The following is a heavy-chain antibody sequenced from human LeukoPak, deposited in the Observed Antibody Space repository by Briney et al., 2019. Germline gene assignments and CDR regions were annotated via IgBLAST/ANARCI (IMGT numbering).Heavy chain of an antibody. D-gene: IGHD5-24*01. CDR2: INPSGGST. CDR3: ARSLRLQLRLFDY. CDR1: GYTFTSYY. Sequence: ASVKVSCKASGYTFTSYYTHWVRQAPGQGLEWMGIINPSGGSTSYAQKFQGRVTMTRDTSTSTVYMELSSLRSEDTAVYCCARSLRLQLRLFDYWGQGTLVTVSS. J-gene: IGHJ4*02. V-gene: IGHV1-46*01.